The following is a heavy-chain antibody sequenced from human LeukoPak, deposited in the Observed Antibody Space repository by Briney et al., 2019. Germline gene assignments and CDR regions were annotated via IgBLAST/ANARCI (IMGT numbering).Heavy chain of an antibody. J-gene: IGHJ4*02. CDR2: IYYSGNT. CDR1: GGSISSSSYY. CDR3: ARAGYGDSDFDY. V-gene: IGHV4-39*07. D-gene: IGHD4-17*01. Sequence: SETLSLTCTVSGGSISSSSYYWGWIRQPPGKGLEWIGSIYYSGNTYYNPSLKSRVTISVDTSKNQFSLKLNSVTAADTAVYYCARAGYGDSDFDYWGQGTLVTVSS.